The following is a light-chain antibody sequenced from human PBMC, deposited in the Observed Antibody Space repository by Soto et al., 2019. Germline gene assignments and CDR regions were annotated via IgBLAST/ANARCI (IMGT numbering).Light chain of an antibody. CDR1: TSKIGNNF. J-gene: IGLJ1*01. CDR3: GTWDSSLSIYV. Sequence: QSVLTQPPSVSAAPGQRVAISCSGTTSKIGNNFVSWYRQLPGTAPELLIYDNNKRPSGIPDRFSGSKSGTSATLGITGLQTGDEADYFCGTWDSSLSIYVFGIGTKVTV. V-gene: IGLV1-51*01. CDR2: DNN.